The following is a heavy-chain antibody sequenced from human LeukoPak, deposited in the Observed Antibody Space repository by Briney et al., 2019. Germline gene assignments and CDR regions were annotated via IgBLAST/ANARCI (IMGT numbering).Heavy chain of an antibody. CDR3: AKLAAWVCYYGSSCWFDP. CDR2: INPNSGGT. D-gene: IGHD3-10*01. Sequence: ASVKVSCKASGYTFTGYYMHWVRQAPGQGLEWMGWINPNSGGTNYAQKFQGRVTMTRDTSISTAYMELSRLRSDDTAVYYCAKLAAWVCYYGSSCWFDPWGQGTLVTVSS. V-gene: IGHV1-2*02. CDR1: GYTFTGYY. J-gene: IGHJ5*02.